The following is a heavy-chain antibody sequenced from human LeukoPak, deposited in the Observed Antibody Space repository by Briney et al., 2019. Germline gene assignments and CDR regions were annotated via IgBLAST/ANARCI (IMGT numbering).Heavy chain of an antibody. CDR2: INHSGST. D-gene: IGHD3-22*01. Sequence: NSSETLSLTCAVYGGSFSGYYWSWIRQPPGKGLEWIGEINHSGSTNYNPSLKSRVTISVDTSKNQFSLRLSSVTAADTAVYYCARHRYYYDSSGYYYQPWGQGTLVTVSS. CDR1: GGSFSGYY. V-gene: IGHV4-34*01. CDR3: ARHRYYYDSSGYYYQP. J-gene: IGHJ5*02.